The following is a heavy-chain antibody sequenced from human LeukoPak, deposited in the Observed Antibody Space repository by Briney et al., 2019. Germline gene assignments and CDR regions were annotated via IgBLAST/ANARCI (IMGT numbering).Heavy chain of an antibody. CDR3: AREDDGGDSFDI. Sequence: PGGSLRLSCAAPGFTVSSNYMSWVRQAPGKGLEWVSVIYSGGTTYYADSVKGRFTISRDNVKNALYLQMNSLRAEDTGVYYCAREDDGGDSFDIWGQGTMVTVSS. CDR2: IYSGGTT. D-gene: IGHD4-23*01. J-gene: IGHJ3*02. CDR1: GFTVSSNY. V-gene: IGHV3-66*01.